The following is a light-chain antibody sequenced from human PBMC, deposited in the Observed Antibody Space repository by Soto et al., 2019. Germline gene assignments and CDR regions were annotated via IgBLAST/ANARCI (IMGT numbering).Light chain of an antibody. CDR2: DSS. Sequence: ETVLTQSPGTLSLSPGERATLSCRASQSVSSYLAWYQQKPGQAPRLLIYDSSNRATGIPARFSGSGSGTDFTLTISSLEPEDFAVYYCQQRSNWPPGGAFGQGTKVDI. J-gene: IGKJ1*01. V-gene: IGKV3-11*01. CDR3: QQRSNWPPGGA. CDR1: QSVSSY.